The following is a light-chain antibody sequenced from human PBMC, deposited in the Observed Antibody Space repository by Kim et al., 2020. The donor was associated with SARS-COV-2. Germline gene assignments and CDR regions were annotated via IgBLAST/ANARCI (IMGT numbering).Light chain of an antibody. Sequence: EIVLTQSPGTLSLSPGERATLSCRASQRVRSSYLAWYQQKPGQAPRLLIFGVSTRATGIPDRFSGSGSGTDFTLTINRLEPEDFAVYFCQLYGSSPPYTFGQGTKLEI. CDR1: QRVRSSY. V-gene: IGKV3-20*01. CDR2: GVS. J-gene: IGKJ2*01. CDR3: QLYGSSPPYT.